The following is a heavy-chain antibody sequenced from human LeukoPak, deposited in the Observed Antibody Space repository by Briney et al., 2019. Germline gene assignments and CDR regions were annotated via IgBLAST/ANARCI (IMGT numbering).Heavy chain of an antibody. CDR3: ARQVVVVAAMRYYYYYMDV. J-gene: IGHJ6*03. CDR2: IIPIFGTA. CDR1: GGTFSSSA. D-gene: IGHD2-15*01. V-gene: IGHV1-69*05. Sequence: SVKVSCKASGGTFSSSAISWVRQAPGQGLEWMGGIIPIFGTANYAQKFQGRVTITTDESTSTAYMELSSLRSEDTAVYYCARQVVVVAAMRYYYYYMDVWGKGTTVTVSS.